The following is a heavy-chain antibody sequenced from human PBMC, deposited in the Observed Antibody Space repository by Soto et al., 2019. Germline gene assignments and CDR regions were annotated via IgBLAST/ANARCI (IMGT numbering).Heavy chain of an antibody. CDR1: GFTFSSDA. D-gene: IGHD2-2*01. J-gene: IGHJ5*02. Sequence: QVQLVESGGGVVQPGRSLRLSCAASGFTFSSDAMHWVRQAPGKGLEWVAVISYDGSNKYYADSVKGRFTISRDNSKNTLYLQMISLRAEETAVYYCASLGYCSSTSCPYMGSWGQGTLVTVSS. CDR2: ISYDGSNK. CDR3: ASLGYCSSTSCPYMGS. V-gene: IGHV3-30-3*01.